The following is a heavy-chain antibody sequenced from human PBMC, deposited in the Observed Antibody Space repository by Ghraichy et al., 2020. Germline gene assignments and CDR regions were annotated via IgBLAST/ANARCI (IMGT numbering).Heavy chain of an antibody. V-gene: IGHV4-59*01. CDR3: ARAATVSTSYFYYGMDV. J-gene: IGHJ6*02. CDR2: IYYSGST. D-gene: IGHD4-17*01. Sequence: SETLSLTCTVSGGSISSYYWSWIRQPPGKGLEWIGYIYYSGSTNYNPSLKSRVTISVDTSKNQFSLKLSSVTAADTAVYYCARAATVSTSYFYYGMDVWGQGTMVTVSS. CDR1: GGSISSYY.